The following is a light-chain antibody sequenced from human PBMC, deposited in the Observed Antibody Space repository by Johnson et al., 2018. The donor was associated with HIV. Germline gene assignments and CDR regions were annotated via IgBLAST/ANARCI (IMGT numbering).Light chain of an antibody. CDR2: ENN. V-gene: IGLV1-51*02. CDR3: GTWVGSLTIGVV. Sequence: QSVLTQPPSVSAAPGQKVTISCSGSSSNIGNNYVSWYQQLPGTAPKLLIYENNKRPSGIPDRFSGSTPGTSATLGITGLQPGDEAGYSCGTWVGSLTIGVVFGTGTKVTVL. J-gene: IGLJ1*01. CDR1: SSNIGNNY.